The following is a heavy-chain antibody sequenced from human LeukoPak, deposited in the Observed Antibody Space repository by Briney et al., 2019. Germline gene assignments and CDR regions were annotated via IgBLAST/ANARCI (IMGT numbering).Heavy chain of an antibody. V-gene: IGHV4-59*01. CDR2: LFYSGSA. CDR1: GGSLRNYY. Sequence: PSETLDLTCTRSGGSLRNYYWNWIRQPPGRGLEWIRNLFYSGSANYNTSLKIRVTISLDTSKYQLSLQLTSVSAADTAVYYCAREGGSYYHWFDSWVQGTLVTVSS. D-gene: IGHD1-26*01. CDR3: AREGGSYYHWFDS. J-gene: IGHJ5*01.